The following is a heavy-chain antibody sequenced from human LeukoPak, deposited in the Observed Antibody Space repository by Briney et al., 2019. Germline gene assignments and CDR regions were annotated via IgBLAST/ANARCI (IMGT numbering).Heavy chain of an antibody. J-gene: IGHJ4*02. V-gene: IGHV3-23*01. CDR1: GFTFSSYA. CDR2: ISGSGGST. D-gene: IGHD3-22*01. Sequence: GGSLRLSCAASGFTFSSYAMSWVRQAPGKGLEWVSAISGSGGSTYCADSVKDRFTISRDNSKNTLYLQMNSLRAEDTAVYHCAKDYDSSGYYYGLDYWGQGTLVTVSS. CDR3: AKDYDSSGYYYGLDY.